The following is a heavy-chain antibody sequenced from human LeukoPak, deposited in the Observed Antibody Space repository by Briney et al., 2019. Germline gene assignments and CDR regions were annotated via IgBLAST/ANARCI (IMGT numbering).Heavy chain of an antibody. CDR1: GSTLTDNY. CDR3: ATAGHCSGGSCSDWFDP. D-gene: IGHD2-15*01. V-gene: IGHV1-2*02. CDR2: ISPNSGGI. Sequence: ASVKVSCKASGSTLTDNYIHWVRQAPGQGLEWMGWISPNSGGINYARKFQGRVTMTRDTSIGTAYMELSSLRSDDTAVYYCATAGHCSGGSCSDWFDPWGQGTLVTVSS. J-gene: IGHJ5*02.